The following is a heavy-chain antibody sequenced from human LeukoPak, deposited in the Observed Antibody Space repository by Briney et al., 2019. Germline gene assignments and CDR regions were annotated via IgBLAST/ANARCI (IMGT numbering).Heavy chain of an antibody. CDR3: ARHEGHGGFDY. CDR1: GGSISSYY. V-gene: IGHV4-4*09. Sequence: SETLSLTCTVSGGSISSYYWSWIRQPPGKGLEWIGYIYTSGSTNYNPSLKSRVTISVDTSKNQFSLKLSSVTAADTAVYYCARHEGHGGFDYWGQGTLVTVSS. J-gene: IGHJ4*02. CDR2: IYTSGST. D-gene: IGHD3-3*01.